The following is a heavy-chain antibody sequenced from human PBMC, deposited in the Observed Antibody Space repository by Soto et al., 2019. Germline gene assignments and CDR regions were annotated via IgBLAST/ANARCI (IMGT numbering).Heavy chain of an antibody. Sequence: QLQESGPGLVKPSETLSLTCTVSGGSISSSSYYWGWIRQPPGKGLVWIGSIYYSGSTYYNPSLKSRVTISVDTSKNQFSLKLSSVTAADTAVYYCARHESAGDAFDIWGQGTMVTVSS. V-gene: IGHV4-39*01. CDR3: ARHESAGDAFDI. D-gene: IGHD3-3*01. CDR2: IYYSGST. J-gene: IGHJ3*02. CDR1: GGSISSSSYY.